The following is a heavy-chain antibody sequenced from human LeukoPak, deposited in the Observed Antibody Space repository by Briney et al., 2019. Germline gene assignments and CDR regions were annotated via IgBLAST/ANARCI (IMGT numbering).Heavy chain of an antibody. CDR3: ATFIAAAGNPVIFDY. Sequence: ASVKVCCTASGYTFTSYGISWVREDPGQGLGWMGGISAYNGITNYAHKLQGRVTMTTDTSTSTAYMELRSLRSDDTAVYYCATFIAAAGNPVIFDYWGQGTLVTVSS. D-gene: IGHD6-13*01. CDR1: GYTFTSYG. CDR2: ISAYNGIT. J-gene: IGHJ4*02. V-gene: IGHV1-18*01.